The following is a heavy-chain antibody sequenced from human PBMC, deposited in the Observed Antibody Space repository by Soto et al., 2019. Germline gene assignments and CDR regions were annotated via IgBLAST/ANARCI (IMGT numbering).Heavy chain of an antibody. CDR2: INPLSGYT. CDR1: GYTFTGYY. D-gene: IGHD1-26*01. J-gene: IGHJ6*02. CDR3: GKGGAIVAAGTMVYLYNAMAV. V-gene: IGHV1-2*02. Sequence: ASVKVSCKAPGYTFTGYYVHWVRQAPGQGLEWMGWINPLSGYTSPAQRFQGQVAMNRDTSIGTAYVELRGWTSGETAEYSCGKGGAIVAAGTMVYLYNAMAVWGQGTTVTVSS.